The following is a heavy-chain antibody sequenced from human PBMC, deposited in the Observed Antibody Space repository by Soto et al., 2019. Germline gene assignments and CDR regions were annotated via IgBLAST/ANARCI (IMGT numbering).Heavy chain of an antibody. V-gene: IGHV3-30-3*02. CDR3: AKTGRGYSYGHFDY. Sequence: QVQLVESGGGVVQPGRSLRLSCAASGFTFSSYAMHWVRQAPGKGLEWVAVISYDGSNKYYADSVKSRFTISRDNSKNTLYLQMNSLRAEDTAVYYCAKTGRGYSYGHFDYWGQGTLVTVSS. D-gene: IGHD5-18*01. CDR1: GFTFSSYA. J-gene: IGHJ4*02. CDR2: ISYDGSNK.